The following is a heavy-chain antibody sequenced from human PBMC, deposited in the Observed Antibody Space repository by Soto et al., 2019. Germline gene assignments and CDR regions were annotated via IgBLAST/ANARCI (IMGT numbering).Heavy chain of an antibody. Sequence: QVRLVQSGAEVKKPGASVKVSCKASGYTFTTYGMSWVRQAPGQGLDWMGWISTYNGNTKYAERLQGRVTMNTDTTTSTAYMELRSLRSDDAAEYYCARGPTDYYDDSGDYFLDYWGQGTLVTVSS. CDR2: ISTYNGNT. CDR1: GYTFTTYG. V-gene: IGHV1-18*01. J-gene: IGHJ4*02. CDR3: ARGPTDYYDDSGDYFLDY. D-gene: IGHD3-22*01.